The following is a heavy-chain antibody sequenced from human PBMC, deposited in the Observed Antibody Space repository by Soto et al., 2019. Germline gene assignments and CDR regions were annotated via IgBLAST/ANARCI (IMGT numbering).Heavy chain of an antibody. J-gene: IGHJ4*02. V-gene: IGHV2-70*04. CDR3: ARTNYYDSSGHSYYFDY. CDR2: IDWDDDK. Sequence: GSGPTLVNPTQTLTLTCTFSGFSLSTSGMRVSWIRQPPGKALEWLARIDWDDDKFYSTSLKTRLTISKDTSKNQVVLTMTNMDPVDTATYYCARTNYYDSSGHSYYFDYWGQGTLVTVSS. CDR1: GFSLSTSGMR. D-gene: IGHD3-22*01.